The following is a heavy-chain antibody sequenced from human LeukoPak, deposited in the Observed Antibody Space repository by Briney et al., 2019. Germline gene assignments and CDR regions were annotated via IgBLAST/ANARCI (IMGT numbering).Heavy chain of an antibody. Sequence: SETLSLTCTVSGGSISSYYWSWIRQPPGKGLEWIGYIYYSGSTNYNPSLKSRVTISVDTSKNQFSLKLSSVTAADTAVYYCASIAAAGGDAFDIWGQGTMVTVSS. CDR1: GGSISSYY. J-gene: IGHJ3*02. V-gene: IGHV4-59*01. CDR3: ASIAAAGGDAFDI. D-gene: IGHD6-13*01. CDR2: IYYSGST.